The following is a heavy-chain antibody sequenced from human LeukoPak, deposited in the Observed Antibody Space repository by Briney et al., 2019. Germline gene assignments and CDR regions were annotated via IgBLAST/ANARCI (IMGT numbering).Heavy chain of an antibody. Sequence: GGSLRLSCAASGFTFSSYSMNWVRQAPGKGLEWVSAISGSGGSTYYADSVKGRFTISRDSSKNTLYLQMNSLRAEDTAVYYCAKLRSGYAYCFDYWGQGTLVTVSS. CDR1: GFTFSSYS. V-gene: IGHV3-23*01. D-gene: IGHD3-3*01. CDR3: AKLRSGYAYCFDY. CDR2: ISGSGGST. J-gene: IGHJ4*02.